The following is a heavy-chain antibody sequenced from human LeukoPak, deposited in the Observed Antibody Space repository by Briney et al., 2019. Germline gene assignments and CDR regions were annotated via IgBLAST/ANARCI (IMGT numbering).Heavy chain of an antibody. V-gene: IGHV3-48*01. D-gene: IGHD2/OR15-2a*01. CDR2: ISSISSNI. J-gene: IGHJ3*02. Sequence: PGGSLRLSCAASGFTFSSYSMNWVRQAPGKGLEWVSYISSISSNIYYIDPVKGRFTVSRDNAKNSLYLQMNSLRAEDTAVYYCARFVLGDVIGAFDMWGQGTMVTVS. CDR1: GFTFSSYS. CDR3: ARFVLGDVIGAFDM.